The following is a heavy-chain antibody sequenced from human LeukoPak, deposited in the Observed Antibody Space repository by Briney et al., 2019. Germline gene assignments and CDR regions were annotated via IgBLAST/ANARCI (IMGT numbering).Heavy chain of an antibody. CDR2: IYYSGNT. Sequence: SETLSLTCTVSSGSISSYYWSWIRQPPGKGLHWIGYIYYSGNTNYNPSLKSRVSISVDTSKNQFSLKLSSVTAADTAVYYCARGGLHIPGAFDIWGQGTMVTVSS. V-gene: IGHV4-59*01. J-gene: IGHJ3*02. CDR1: SGSISSYY. D-gene: IGHD2-21*01. CDR3: ARGGLHIPGAFDI.